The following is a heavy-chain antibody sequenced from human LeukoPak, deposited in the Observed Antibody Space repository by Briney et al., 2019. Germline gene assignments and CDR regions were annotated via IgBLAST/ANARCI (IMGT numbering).Heavy chain of an antibody. Sequence: GSLRLSCAASGFTFSSYAMSWVRQAPGKGLEWVSAISGSGGSTYYADSVKGRFTISRDNSKNTLYLQMNSLRAEDTAVYYCAREGPYDIVVVPAAISGGMDVWGQGTTVTVSS. CDR2: ISGSGGST. CDR1: GFTFSSYA. J-gene: IGHJ6*02. V-gene: IGHV3-23*01. D-gene: IGHD2-2*01. CDR3: AREGPYDIVVVPAAISGGMDV.